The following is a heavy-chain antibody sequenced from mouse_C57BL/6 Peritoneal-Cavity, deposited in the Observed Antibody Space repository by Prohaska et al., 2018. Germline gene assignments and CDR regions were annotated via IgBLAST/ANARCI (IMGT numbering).Heavy chain of an antibody. CDR3: MRYGNYWYFDV. V-gene: IGHV11-2*01. J-gene: IGHJ1*03. D-gene: IGHD2-1*01. CDR2: INSDGIVI. CDR1: GYTFIGFW. Sequence: EVQLLEPEGGLVQPGGSRGLSCEGSGYTFIGFWMSWVRQTPGKTREWIVYINSDGIVINYSPSINDRFIIFRDNDKGTLYRQMSNMRSEDTATYFCMRYGNYWYFDVWGTGTTVTVSS.